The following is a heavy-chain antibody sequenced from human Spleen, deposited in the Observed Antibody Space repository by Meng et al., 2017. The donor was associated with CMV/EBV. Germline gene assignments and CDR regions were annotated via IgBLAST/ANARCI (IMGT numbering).Heavy chain of an antibody. CDR2: INHSGST. D-gene: IGHD2-15*01. CDR1: CSFSGCY. CDR3: AKILGYCSGGSCLDPDY. Sequence: CSFSGCYWSWIRQPPGKGLEWIGEINHSGSTNYNPSLKSRVTISVDTSKNQFSLKLSSVTAADTAVYYCAKILGYCSGGSCLDPDYWGQGTLVTVSS. J-gene: IGHJ4*02. V-gene: IGHV4-34*01.